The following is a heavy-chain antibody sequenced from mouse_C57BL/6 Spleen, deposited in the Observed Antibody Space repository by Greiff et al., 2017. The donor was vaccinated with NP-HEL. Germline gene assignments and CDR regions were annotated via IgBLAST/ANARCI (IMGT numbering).Heavy chain of an antibody. D-gene: IGHD1-1*01. CDR1: GYTFTSYW. CDR2: IDPSDSYT. CDR3: ASGTITTVVAFDY. V-gene: IGHV1-59*01. Sequence: VKLQQPGAELVRPGTSVKLSCKASGYTFTSYWMHWVKQRPGQGLEWIGVIDPSDSYTNYNQKFKGKATLTVDTSSSTAYMQLSSLTSEDSAVYYCASGTITTVVAFDYWGQGTTLTVSS. J-gene: IGHJ2*01.